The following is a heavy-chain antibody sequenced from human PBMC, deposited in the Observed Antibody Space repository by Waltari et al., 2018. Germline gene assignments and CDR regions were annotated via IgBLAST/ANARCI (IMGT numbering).Heavy chain of an antibody. J-gene: IGHJ6*02. V-gene: IGHV4-59*01. Sequence: QVQLQESGPGLVKPSETLSLTCTVSGVSISSYSWSCIRQPPGKRLELLGYIYYSGNTNSNPSLKSRVTISVATSRNQLSLKLGSVTAAETAVYYCARDRGISSSSLGAYYYYYYGMDVWGQGTTVTVSS. CDR2: IYYSGNT. D-gene: IGHD6-6*01. CDR1: GVSISSYS. CDR3: ARDRGISSSSLGAYYYYYYGMDV.